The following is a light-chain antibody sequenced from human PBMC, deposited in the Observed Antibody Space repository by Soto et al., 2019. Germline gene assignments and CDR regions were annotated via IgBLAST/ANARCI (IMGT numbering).Light chain of an antibody. V-gene: IGKV1-6*02. CDR1: QDIGND. CDR3: LQDHAYPWT. J-gene: IGKJ1*01. Sequence: IQMTQSPSSLSVSVTDRVTITCRASQDIGNDLGWYQQRPGEAPELLLYAASTLRSGVPSRFSGSGSGTQFTLTINNLQPEDSATYFCLQDHAYPWTFGHGTKVEV. CDR2: AAS.